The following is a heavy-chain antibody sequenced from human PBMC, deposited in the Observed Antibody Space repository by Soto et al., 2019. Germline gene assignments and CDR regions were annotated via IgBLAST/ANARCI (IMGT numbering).Heavy chain of an antibody. V-gene: IGHV4-34*01. CDR3: ARGIETVTTNWFDP. CDR1: GGSFSGYY. J-gene: IGHJ5*02. D-gene: IGHD4-4*01. CDR2: INHSGST. Sequence: SETLSLTCAVYGGSFSGYYWSWIRQPPGKGLEWIGEINHSGSTNYNPSLKSPVTISVDTSKNQFSLKLSSVTAADTAVYYCARGIETVTTNWFDPWGQGTLVTVSS.